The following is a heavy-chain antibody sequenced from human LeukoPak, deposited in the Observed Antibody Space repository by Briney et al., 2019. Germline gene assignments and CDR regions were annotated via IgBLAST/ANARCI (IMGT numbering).Heavy chain of an antibody. CDR2: IYPGDSDT. Sequence: GESLQISCKGSGYSFTSYWIGWVRQLPGKGLEWMGIIYPGDSDTRYSPSFQGQVTISADKSISTAYLQWSSLKASDTAMYYCARDAVENAFDIWGQGTMVTVSS. V-gene: IGHV5-51*01. CDR3: ARDAVENAFDI. CDR1: GYSFTSYW. J-gene: IGHJ3*02. D-gene: IGHD1-1*01.